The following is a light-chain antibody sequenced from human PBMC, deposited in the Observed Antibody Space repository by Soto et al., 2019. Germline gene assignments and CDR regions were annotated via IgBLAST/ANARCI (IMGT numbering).Light chain of an antibody. Sequence: LTQPASVSGSPGHSITISCTGTSSDVGSYNLVSWYQQHPGKAPKLMIYEVSKRPSGVSNRFSGSKSGNTASLTISGLQAEDEADYYCCSYAGSSTSYVFGTGTKVTVL. CDR2: EVS. J-gene: IGLJ1*01. V-gene: IGLV2-23*02. CDR3: CSYAGSSTSYV. CDR1: SSDVGSYNL.